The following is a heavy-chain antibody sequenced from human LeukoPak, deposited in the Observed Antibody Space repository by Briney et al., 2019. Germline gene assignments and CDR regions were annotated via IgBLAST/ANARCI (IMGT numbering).Heavy chain of an antibody. J-gene: IGHJ3*02. CDR2: ISYDGSNK. V-gene: IGHV3-30*18. D-gene: IGHD3-10*01. CDR1: GFSFGSYW. CDR3: AKSRDYYASMSAFDI. Sequence: PGGSLRLSCAASGFSFGSYWMTWIRQAPGKGLEWVAVISYDGSNKYYADSVKGRFTISRDNSKNTLYLQMNSLRAEDTAVYYCAKSRDYYASMSAFDIRGQGTMVTVS.